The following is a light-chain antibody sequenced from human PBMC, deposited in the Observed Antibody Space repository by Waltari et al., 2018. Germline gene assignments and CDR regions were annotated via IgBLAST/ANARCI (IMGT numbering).Light chain of an antibody. CDR3: QAWHSNTAL. V-gene: IGLV3-1*01. CDR1: DWGDQY. J-gene: IGLJ2*01. Sequence: SSELTQPPSLSVSPGQTATITCSGDDWGDQYAFWYQQRPGQSPTLVIYPDTKPPSGIPPRRAGSNSGNTATLTIRGAQAMDEADYYGQAWHSNTALFGGGTKLTVL. CDR2: PDT.